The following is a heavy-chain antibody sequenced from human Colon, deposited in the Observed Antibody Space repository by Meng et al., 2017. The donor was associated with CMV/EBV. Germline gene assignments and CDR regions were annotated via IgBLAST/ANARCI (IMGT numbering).Heavy chain of an antibody. CDR3: TRGVGNWFDP. V-gene: IGHV1-8*01. Sequence: VSCKASGYTFTSLDINWVRQATGQGLEWMGWMNPNSGKTLYAQKFQHRVTMTRNTSISTAYMDLSSLTSEDTAVYYCTRGVGNWFDPWGQGTLVTVSS. CDR2: MNPNSGKT. CDR1: GYTFTSLD. J-gene: IGHJ5*02.